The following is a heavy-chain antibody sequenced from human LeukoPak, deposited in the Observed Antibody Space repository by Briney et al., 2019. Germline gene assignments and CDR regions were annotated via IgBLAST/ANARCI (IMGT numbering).Heavy chain of an antibody. D-gene: IGHD3-22*01. CDR1: GFTFSSYG. V-gene: IGHV3-48*01. CDR3: ARGSKDYDSSGYYYDLGDY. J-gene: IGHJ4*02. CDR2: ISSSSSTI. Sequence: PGGSLRLSCAASGFTFSSYGMTWVRQAPGKGLEWVSYISSSSSTIYYADSVKGRFTISRDNAKNSLYLQLNSLRAEDTAVYYCARGSKDYDSSGYYYDLGDYWGQGTLVTVSS.